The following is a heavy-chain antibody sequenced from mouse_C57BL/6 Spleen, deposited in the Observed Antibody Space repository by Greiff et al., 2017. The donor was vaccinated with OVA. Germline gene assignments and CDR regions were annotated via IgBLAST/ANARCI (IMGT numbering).Heavy chain of an antibody. CDR1: GFTFSDYG. V-gene: IGHV5-17*01. CDR3: ARNYYGSSYGSYAMDY. Sequence: EVQVVESGGGLVKPGGSLKLSCAASGFTFSDYGMHWVRQAPEKGPEWVAYISSGSSTIYYADTVKGRFTISRDNAKNTLFLQMTSLRSEDTAMYYCARNYYGSSYGSYAMDYWGQGTSVTVSS. CDR2: ISSGSSTI. D-gene: IGHD1-1*01. J-gene: IGHJ4*01.